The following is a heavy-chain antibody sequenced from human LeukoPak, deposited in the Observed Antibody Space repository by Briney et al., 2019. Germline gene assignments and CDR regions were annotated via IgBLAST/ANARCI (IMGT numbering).Heavy chain of an antibody. V-gene: IGHV3-21*01. CDR1: GFTFSSYS. Sequence: GGSLRLSCAASGFTFSSYSMNWVRQAPGKGLEWVSSISSSSSYIYYVDSVKGRFTISRDNAKNSLYLQMNSLRAEDTAVYYCARGQLYYDSSGFDYWGQGALVTVSS. J-gene: IGHJ4*02. D-gene: IGHD3-22*01. CDR2: ISSSSSYI. CDR3: ARGQLYYDSSGFDY.